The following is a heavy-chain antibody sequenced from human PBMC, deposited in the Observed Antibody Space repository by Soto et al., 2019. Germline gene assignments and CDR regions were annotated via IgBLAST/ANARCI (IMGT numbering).Heavy chain of an antibody. CDR1: GFSLTTSGVG. CDR3: AHRVLRTVFGLVTTTAIYFDF. V-gene: IGHV2-5*02. Sequence: QITLNESGPTQVKPRQTLTLTCTFSGFSLTTSGVGVGWIRQSPGNAPEWLALIYWDDDKRYSPSLKSRLTITTDTSKNQVVLTMADLDPADTATYYCAHRVLRTVFGLVTTTAIYFDFWGQGTPVAVSS. J-gene: IGHJ4*02. D-gene: IGHD3-3*01. CDR2: IYWDDDK.